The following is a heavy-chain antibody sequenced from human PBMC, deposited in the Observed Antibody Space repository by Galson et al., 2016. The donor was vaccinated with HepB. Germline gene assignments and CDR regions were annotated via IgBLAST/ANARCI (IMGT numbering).Heavy chain of an antibody. CDR2: IPYDGSYK. D-gene: IGHD3-22*01. CDR3: AIEANYYDASSDY. CDR1: GFTFSRYG. V-gene: IGHV3-30*03. Sequence: LRLSCAASGFTFSRYGIHWVRQAQGKGLEWVAVIPYDGSYKFYADSVRGRFTISRDNSEDTVYLQMNSLRAEDTAVYYCAIEANYYDASSDYWGQGTLVTVSS. J-gene: IGHJ4*02.